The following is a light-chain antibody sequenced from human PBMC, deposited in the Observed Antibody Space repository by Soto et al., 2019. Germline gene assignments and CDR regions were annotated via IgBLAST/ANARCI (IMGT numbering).Light chain of an antibody. CDR3: QQYNNWPPYT. CDR1: QSVSSN. Sequence: EIVMTQSPATLSVSPGERATLSCRASQSVSSNVAWYQQKPGQAPRLLIYGASTRATGIPARFSGSGSGTEFTLTISSLKSEDFAVYYCQQYNNWPPYTFGQGTKLEIK. J-gene: IGKJ2*01. CDR2: GAS. V-gene: IGKV3-15*01.